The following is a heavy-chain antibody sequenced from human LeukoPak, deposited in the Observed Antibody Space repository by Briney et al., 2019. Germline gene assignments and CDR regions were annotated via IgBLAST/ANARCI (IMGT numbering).Heavy chain of an antibody. CDR3: GRAMATISLGVFDL. J-gene: IGHJ3*01. CDR2: IYYGGST. V-gene: IGHV4-38-2*02. D-gene: IGHD5-24*01. CDR1: GYSISSGYY. Sequence: SETLSLTCSVSGYSISSGYYWGWIRQPPGKGLEWVGSIYYGGSTYYNPSLKSRVTISTDISKNQFSLNLSSVTAADTAVYYCGRAMATISLGVFDLWGQGTMVTVSS.